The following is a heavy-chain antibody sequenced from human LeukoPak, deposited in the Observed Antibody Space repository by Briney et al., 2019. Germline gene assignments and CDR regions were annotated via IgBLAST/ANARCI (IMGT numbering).Heavy chain of an antibody. Sequence: PGGSLRLSCAASGFTFSSYAMSWVRQAPGKGLEWVSAFSGSGGGTYYADSVKGRFTISRDNSRNTLSLQMNSLRAEDTAVYYCAREPRTRASYYYGMDVWGQGTTVTVSS. CDR2: FSGSGGGT. V-gene: IGHV3-23*01. CDR3: AREPRTRASYYYGMDV. CDR1: GFTFSSYA. J-gene: IGHJ6*02.